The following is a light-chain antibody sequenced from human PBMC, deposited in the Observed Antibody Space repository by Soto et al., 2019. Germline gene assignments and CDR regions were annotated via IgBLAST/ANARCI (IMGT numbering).Light chain of an antibody. Sequence: IQITQSPSTLSASIGQTVTITSRASQSINNRLAWYQQMPGKAPNLLIYDASSLESGVPSRFRGSGSETEFTLTISGLKPDDFATSYCQQFIDGWTFGKGTKVDIK. CDR3: QQFIDGWT. CDR2: DAS. V-gene: IGKV1-5*01. J-gene: IGKJ1*01. CDR1: QSINNR.